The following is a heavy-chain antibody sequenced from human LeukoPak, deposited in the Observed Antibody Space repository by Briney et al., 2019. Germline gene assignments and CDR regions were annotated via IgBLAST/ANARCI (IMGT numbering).Heavy chain of an antibody. Sequence: GGSLRLSCAGSGFTFSGFAMSWVRQAPGKGLEWVSGISNSGGSTYYADSVKGRFTISRDNSKNTLYLQMNSLRDEDTAVYYCAKVAHDSGSYYPDYWGQGTLVTVSS. J-gene: IGHJ4*02. D-gene: IGHD3-10*01. CDR1: GFTFSGFA. CDR2: ISNSGGST. CDR3: AKVAHDSGSYYPDY. V-gene: IGHV3-23*01.